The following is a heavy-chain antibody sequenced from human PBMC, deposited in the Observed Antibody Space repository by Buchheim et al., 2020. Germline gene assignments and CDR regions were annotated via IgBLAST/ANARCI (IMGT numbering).Heavy chain of an antibody. D-gene: IGHD7-27*01. CDR1: GFTVNNYW. J-gene: IGHJ4*02. Sequence: QLVESGGGLVQPGGSLRLSCAASGFTVNNYWMTWVRQAPGKGLEWLANINKDGSQKYYVDSVKGRFTISRDNAKNSLYLQMNSLRGEDTAVYYCATHPNCRFDSWGQGTL. CDR3: ATHPNCRFDS. V-gene: IGHV3-7*03. CDR2: INKDGSQK.